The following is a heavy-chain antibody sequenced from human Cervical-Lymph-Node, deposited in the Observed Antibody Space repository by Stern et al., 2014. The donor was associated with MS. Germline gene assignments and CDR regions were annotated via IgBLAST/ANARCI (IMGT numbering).Heavy chain of an antibody. CDR1: GGTFSTYA. V-gene: IGHV1-69*01. D-gene: IGHD1-1*01. Sequence: QVQLVQSAAAVKRPGSSVKVSCKSSGGTFSTYAISWVRQAPGQGPEWMGGIVPIFGRANYAQKFQGRLTITADESTTTAYMELSSLKSEDTAMYYCARERGNNYSFDYWGQGTLVTVSS. CDR2: IVPIFGRA. CDR3: ARERGNNYSFDY. J-gene: IGHJ4*02.